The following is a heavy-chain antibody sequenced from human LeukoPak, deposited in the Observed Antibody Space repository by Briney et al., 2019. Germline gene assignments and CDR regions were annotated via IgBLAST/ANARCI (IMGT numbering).Heavy chain of an antibody. CDR1: GVSISSGSYY. J-gene: IGHJ4*02. Sequence: SETLSLTCTVSGVSISSGSYYWSWIRQPAGKGLEWIGRIYTSGSTNYNPSLKSRVTISVDTSKNQFSLKLSSVTAADTAVYYCARDRRGSYGSEEFGYWGQGTLVTVSS. CDR3: ARDRRGSYGSEEFGY. CDR2: IYTSGST. V-gene: IGHV4-61*02. D-gene: IGHD1-26*01.